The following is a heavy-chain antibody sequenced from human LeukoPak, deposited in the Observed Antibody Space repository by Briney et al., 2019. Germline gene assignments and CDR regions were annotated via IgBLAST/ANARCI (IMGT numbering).Heavy chain of an antibody. Sequence: ASVKVSCKASGYTFTSYDINWVRQATGQGLEWMGWMNPNSGNTGYAQKFQGRVAMTRNTSISTAYMELSSLRSEDTAVYYCATESPDLYSSGSGWGQGTLVTVSS. CDR2: MNPNSGNT. D-gene: IGHD6-19*01. J-gene: IGHJ4*02. CDR3: ATESPDLYSSGSG. CDR1: GYTFTSYD. V-gene: IGHV1-8*01.